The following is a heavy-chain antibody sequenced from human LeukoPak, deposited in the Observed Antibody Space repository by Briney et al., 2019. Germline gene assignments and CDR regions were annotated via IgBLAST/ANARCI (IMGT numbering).Heavy chain of an antibody. Sequence: TSETLSLTCAVSGGSISSGGYSWSWIRQPPGKGLEWIGYIYHSGSTYYNPSLKSRVTISVDRSKSQFSLKLSSVTAADTAVYYCARAASTTTLDYWGRGTLVTVSS. CDR3: ARAASTTTLDY. J-gene: IGHJ4*02. CDR2: IYHSGST. V-gene: IGHV4-30-2*01. CDR1: GGSISSGGYS. D-gene: IGHD1-1*01.